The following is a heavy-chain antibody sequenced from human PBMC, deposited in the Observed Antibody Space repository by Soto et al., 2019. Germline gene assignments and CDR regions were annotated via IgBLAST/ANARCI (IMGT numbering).Heavy chain of an antibody. Sequence: QVQLVQPGAEVKKPGSSVKVSCKASGGTFSSYTISWVRQAPGQGLEWMGGIIPLFGTANYAQKFQGRVTITADKATSTASMELSSLRSEDTAVYYCARDPLGYSNSYNWFDPWGQGTLVTVSS. CDR2: IIPLFGTA. D-gene: IGHD6-6*01. CDR1: GGTFSSYT. J-gene: IGHJ5*02. V-gene: IGHV1-69*06. CDR3: ARDPLGYSNSYNWFDP.